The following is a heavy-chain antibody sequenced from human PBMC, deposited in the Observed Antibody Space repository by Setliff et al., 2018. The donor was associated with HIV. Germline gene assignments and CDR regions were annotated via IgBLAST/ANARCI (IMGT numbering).Heavy chain of an antibody. D-gene: IGHD4-17*01. CDR2: IHSSGST. V-gene: IGHV4-61*02. CDR3: ARDPDYGGNDF. CDR1: GDSVSSRSHY. Sequence: PSETLSLTCTVSGDSVSSRSHYWTWIRQPAGKGLEWIGRIHSSGSTNFNPSLKSRVTMSVDTSKNQFSLRLSSVTAADTAVYYCARDPDYGGNDFWGQGTLVTVSS. J-gene: IGHJ4*02.